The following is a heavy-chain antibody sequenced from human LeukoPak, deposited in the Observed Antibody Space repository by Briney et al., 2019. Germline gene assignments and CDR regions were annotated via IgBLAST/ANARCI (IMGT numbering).Heavy chain of an antibody. V-gene: IGHV4-38-2*02. Sequence: TSETLSLTCAVSGYSISSGYYWGWIRQPPGKGLEWIGSIYHSGSTYYNPSLKSRVTISVDTSKNQFSLKLSSVTAADTAVYYCARDPGYCSGGSCQIFDYWGQGTLVTVSS. CDR3: ARDPGYCSGGSCQIFDY. CDR2: IYHSGST. D-gene: IGHD2-15*01. CDR1: GYSISSGYY. J-gene: IGHJ4*02.